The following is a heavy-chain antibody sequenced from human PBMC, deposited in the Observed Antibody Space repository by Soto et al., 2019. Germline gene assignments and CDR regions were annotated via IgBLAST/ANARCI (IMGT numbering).Heavy chain of an antibody. D-gene: IGHD1-7*01. CDR2: MNPNSGNT. J-gene: IGHJ5*02. V-gene: IGHV1-8*01. CDR1: GYTFTSYD. Sequence: GASVKVSCKASGYTFTSYDINWVRQATGQGLEWMGWMNPNSGNTGYAQKFQGRVTMTRNTSISTAYMELSSLRSEDTAVYYCARGAMRWNYFFTHETKHNWFDPWGQGTLVTVSS. CDR3: ARGAMRWNYFFTHETKHNWFDP.